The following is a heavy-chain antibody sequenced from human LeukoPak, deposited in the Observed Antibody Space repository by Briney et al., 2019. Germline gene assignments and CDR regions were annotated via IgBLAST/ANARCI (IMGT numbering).Heavy chain of an antibody. D-gene: IGHD6-13*01. CDR3: ASIAAALSYYYYYYMDV. V-gene: IGHV3-48*03. CDR1: GFTFSNYE. J-gene: IGHJ6*03. CDR2: ISGSGSTI. Sequence: GGSLRLSCAASGFTFSNYEMNWVRQAPGKGLEWVSHISGSGSTIYYADSVKGRFTISRDNAKDSLYLQMNSLRAEDTAVYYCASIAAALSYYYYYYMDVWGKGTTVTVSS.